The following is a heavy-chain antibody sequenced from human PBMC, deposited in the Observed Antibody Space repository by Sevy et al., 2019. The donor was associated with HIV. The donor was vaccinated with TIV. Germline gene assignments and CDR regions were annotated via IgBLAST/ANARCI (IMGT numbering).Heavy chain of an antibody. CDR2: IYHSGRT. CDR3: ARASAGDRLDYYGMDV. V-gene: IGHV4-38-2*02. J-gene: IGHJ6*02. Sequence: SETLSLTCTVSGFSISSGYYWGWIRQSPEKGLEWIGNIYHSGRTYYKPSLKSRVTISVDTSMNQFSLKLISVTAADTAVYYCARASAGDRLDYYGMDVWGRGTTVTVSS. CDR1: GFSISSGYY. D-gene: IGHD2-21*02.